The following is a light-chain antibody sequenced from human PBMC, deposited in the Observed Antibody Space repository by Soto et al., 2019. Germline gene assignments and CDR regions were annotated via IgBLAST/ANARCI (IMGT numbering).Light chain of an antibody. CDR2: DVS. CDR1: SSDVGAYTY. CDR3: TSYTSSSTTYV. V-gene: IGLV2-14*01. Sequence: QSALTQPASVSGSPGQSITISCAGTSSDVGAYTYVSWYQQHPGKAPKLMIYDVSNRPSGVSNRFSGSKSGNTASLTISGLQAEDEADYYCTSYTSSSTTYVFGGGTKLTVL. J-gene: IGLJ1*01.